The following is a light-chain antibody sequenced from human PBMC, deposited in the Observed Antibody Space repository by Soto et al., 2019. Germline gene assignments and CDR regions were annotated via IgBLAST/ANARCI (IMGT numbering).Light chain of an antibody. Sequence: DIQMTQSPSTLSASVGDRVTITCRASQSISSWLAWYQQKPGKAPKLLIYDASSLESGVPSRFSGSGSGTEFPLTISSLQPDDFATYYCKQYNSYGTFGQGTTVEIK. CDR2: DAS. V-gene: IGKV1-5*01. CDR3: KQYNSYGT. J-gene: IGKJ1*01. CDR1: QSISSW.